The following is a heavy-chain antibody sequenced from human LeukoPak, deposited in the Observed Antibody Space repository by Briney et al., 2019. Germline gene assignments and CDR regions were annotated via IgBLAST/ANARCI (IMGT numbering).Heavy chain of an antibody. CDR3: ARTGSTVTMLYPFDH. Sequence: SETLSLTCTVSGGSISSHYCTWIRQPPGKGLEWIGYIYYTGSTNYNPSLQSRVTISVDTSKNQFSLKLSSVTAADTAVYYCARTGSTVTMLYPFDHWGQGTLVTVSS. CDR1: GGSISSHY. D-gene: IGHD4-17*01. CDR2: IYYTGST. J-gene: IGHJ4*02. V-gene: IGHV4-59*11.